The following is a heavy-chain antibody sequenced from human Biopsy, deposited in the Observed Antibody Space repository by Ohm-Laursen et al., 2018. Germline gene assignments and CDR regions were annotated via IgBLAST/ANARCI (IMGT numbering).Heavy chain of an antibody. CDR2: IYYSVMT. CDR3: ARDSGILNYGNFKYYHYYGMDV. D-gene: IGHD4-11*01. J-gene: IGHJ6*02. Sequence: SETLSLTCNVSGGDINNYYWGWIRQPPGKGLEWIGHIYYSVMTNYNPSLQSRVSISVDTSRNQVSLTLSSVTAADTAVYYCARDSGILNYGNFKYYHYYGMDVWGQGTKVTVSS. V-gene: IGHV4-59*01. CDR1: GGDINNYY.